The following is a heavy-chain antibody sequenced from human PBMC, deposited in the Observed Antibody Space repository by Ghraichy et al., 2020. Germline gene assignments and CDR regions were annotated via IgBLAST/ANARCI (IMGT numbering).Heavy chain of an antibody. D-gene: IGHD6-13*01. V-gene: IGHV4-39*01. J-gene: IGHJ5*02. CDR1: GGSISSSTYY. CDR2: IYYSGST. Sequence: TLSLTCTVSGGSISSSTYYWGWIRQPPGKGLEWIGSIYYSGSTYYNPSLKSRVTISVDTSKNQFSLKLSSVTAADTAVYYCARQEGYEQHAGEFDPWGQGTLVTVSS. CDR3: ARQEGYEQHAGEFDP.